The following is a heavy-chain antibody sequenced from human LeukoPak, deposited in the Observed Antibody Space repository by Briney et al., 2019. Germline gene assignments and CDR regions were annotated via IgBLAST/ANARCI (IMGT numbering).Heavy chain of an antibody. V-gene: IGHV3-11*06. D-gene: IGHD2-15*01. J-gene: IGHJ4*02. CDR1: GFTFNAYY. CDR2: ISDGGAYT. Sequence: GGSLRLSCVASGFTFNAYYMSWIRQAPGKGLEWVPRISDGGAYTKYADSVQGRFTISRDNAKNSLYLQMNSLTAADTAVYYCARVRTNSWYSDSWGQGILVTVAS. CDR3: ARVRTNSWYSDS.